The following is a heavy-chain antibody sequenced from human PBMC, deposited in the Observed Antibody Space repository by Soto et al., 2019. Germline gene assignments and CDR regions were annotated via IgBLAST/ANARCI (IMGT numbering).Heavy chain of an antibody. CDR1: GFTFSSYS. D-gene: IGHD6-6*01. V-gene: IGHV3-21*01. Sequence: EVQLVESGGGLVKPGGSLRLSCAASGFTFSSYSMNWVRQAPGKGLEWVSSISSSSYIYYADSVKGRFTISRDNAKNSLYLQMNSLRAEDTAVYYCARDYSSSGGMDVWGQGTTVTVSS. CDR2: ISSSSYI. J-gene: IGHJ6*02. CDR3: ARDYSSSGGMDV.